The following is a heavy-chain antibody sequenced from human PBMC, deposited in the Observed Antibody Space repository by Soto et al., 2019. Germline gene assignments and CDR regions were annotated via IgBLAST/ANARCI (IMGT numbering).Heavy chain of an antibody. CDR1: GFTFSSYS. V-gene: IGHV3-21*01. J-gene: IGHJ6*02. CDR3: ARDISGWTYGMDV. CDR2: ISSSSSYI. Sequence: PGGSLRLSCAASGFTFSSYSMNWVRQAPGKGLEWVSSISSSSSYIYYADSVKGRFTISRDNAKNSLYLQMNSLRAEDTAVYYCARDISGWTYGMDVWGQGTTVTVSS. D-gene: IGHD6-19*01.